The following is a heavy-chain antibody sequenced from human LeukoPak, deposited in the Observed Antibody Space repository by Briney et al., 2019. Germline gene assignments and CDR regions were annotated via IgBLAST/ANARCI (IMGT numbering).Heavy chain of an antibody. Sequence: TSETLSLTCAVSGGSISSGGYSWSWIRQPPGKGLEWNGYIYHSGSTYYNPSLKSRVTISVDRSKNQFSLKLSSVTAADTAVYYCARTSIAARRANAFDIWGQGTMVTVSS. CDR1: GGSISSGGYS. D-gene: IGHD6-6*01. CDR2: IYHSGST. V-gene: IGHV4-30-2*01. J-gene: IGHJ3*02. CDR3: ARTSIAARRANAFDI.